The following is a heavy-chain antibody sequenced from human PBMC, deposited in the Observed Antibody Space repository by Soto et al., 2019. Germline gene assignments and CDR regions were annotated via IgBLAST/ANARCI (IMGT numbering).Heavy chain of an antibody. D-gene: IGHD2-21*02. CDR1: GVSISSGGDS. CDR3: ASGPDCGGDCYSDDLDA. V-gene: IGHV4-30-2*01. J-gene: IGHJ5*02. CDR2: IYPRVST. Sequence: QLQLQESGAGLVKPSQTLSLTCAAAGVSISSGGDSRIWIRQPPGMGLAWIGYIYPRVSTYYHPYLNSRVTMTLGSSKYQFTLKLSAVTAADTAGYYCASGPDCGGDCYSDDLDAWGQGTLVTVSS.